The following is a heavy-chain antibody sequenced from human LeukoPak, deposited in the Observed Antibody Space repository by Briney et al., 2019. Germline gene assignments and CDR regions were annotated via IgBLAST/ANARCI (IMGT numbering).Heavy chain of an antibody. D-gene: IGHD3-22*01. J-gene: IGHJ4*02. CDR2: IGSDVRT. Sequence: GGSLRLSCEASGFTFSSNAMSWVRQAPGKGLEGVSGIGSDVRTHYADSVKGRFTISRDNSKNTLYLQMNSLRAEDTAVYYCAKPYYYDSSGYYLPTFDYWGQGTLVTVSS. V-gene: IGHV3-23*01. CDR1: GFTFSSNA. CDR3: AKPYYYDSSGYYLPTFDY.